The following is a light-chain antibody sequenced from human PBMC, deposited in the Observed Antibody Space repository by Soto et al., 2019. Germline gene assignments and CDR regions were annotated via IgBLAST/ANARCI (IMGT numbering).Light chain of an antibody. J-gene: IGKJ1*01. CDR3: QQYKIWPT. CDR1: QSVSSN. CDR2: DAS. V-gene: IGKV3-15*01. Sequence: EIVLTQSPGTLSLSPGERATLSCRASQSVSSNLAWYQQKPGQAPRLLIYDASNRATGIPARFSGSGSGTEFTLTISSLQSEDFAVYFCQQYKIWPTFGQGTKVDIK.